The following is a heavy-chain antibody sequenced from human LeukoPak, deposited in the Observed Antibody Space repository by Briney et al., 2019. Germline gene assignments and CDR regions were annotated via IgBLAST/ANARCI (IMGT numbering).Heavy chain of an antibody. Sequence: SETLSLTCTVSGGSISSSNYYWGWIRQPPGKGLEWIGSIYYSGNTYYNPSFKSRVTKSADMSKNQFSLKLNSVTAADTAVYYCASLRATAADYWGQGTLVTVSS. CDR3: ASLRATAADY. CDR1: GGSISSSNYY. CDR2: IYYSGNT. V-gene: IGHV4-39*01. D-gene: IGHD2-21*02. J-gene: IGHJ4*02.